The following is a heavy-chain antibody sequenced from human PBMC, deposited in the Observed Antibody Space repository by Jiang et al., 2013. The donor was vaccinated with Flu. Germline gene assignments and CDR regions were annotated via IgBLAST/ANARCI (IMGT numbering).Heavy chain of an antibody. CDR3: ASTSPSSWYPYYFDY. CDR2: INTNTGNP. D-gene: IGHD6-13*01. J-gene: IGHJ4*02. Sequence: SELKKPGASLKISCKTSGYNFTNYGMNWVRQAPGQGLEWMGWINTNTGNPTYAQGFTGRFVFSLDTSVSTAYLQISSLKAEDTAVYYCASTSPSSWYPYYFDYWGQGTLVTVSS. V-gene: IGHV7-4-1*02. CDR1: GYNFTNYG.